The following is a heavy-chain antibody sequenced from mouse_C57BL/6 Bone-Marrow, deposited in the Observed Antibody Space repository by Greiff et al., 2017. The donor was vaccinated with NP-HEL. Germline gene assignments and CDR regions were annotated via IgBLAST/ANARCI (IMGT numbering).Heavy chain of an antibody. J-gene: IGHJ4*01. V-gene: IGHV2-2*01. D-gene: IGHD2-5*01. CDR3: ARKAIVKPFYAMDY. CDR1: GFSLTSYG. CDR2: IWSGGST. Sequence: VKLMESGPGLVQPSQSLSITCTVSGFSLTSYGVHWVRQSPGKGLEWLGVIWSGGSTDYNAAFISRLSISKDNSKSQVFFKMNSLQADDTAIYYCARKAIVKPFYAMDYWGQGTSVTVSS.